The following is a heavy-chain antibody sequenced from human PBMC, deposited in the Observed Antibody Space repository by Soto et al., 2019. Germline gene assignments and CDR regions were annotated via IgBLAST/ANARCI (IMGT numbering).Heavy chain of an antibody. CDR3: ATLTPRFLYGSGQGHV. Sequence: ETLSLTCTVTGGSVSISSWSWLRQSPEKGLEWIGYIYSSGSTNYNPSLNSPVTISVNTAKTHFTLKLSSLSAPATAVYYWATLTPRFLYGSGQGHVWAQETMLTISS. J-gene: IGHJ4*03. D-gene: IGHD3-10*01. CDR1: GGSVSISS. V-gene: IGHV4-59*08. CDR2: IYSSGST.